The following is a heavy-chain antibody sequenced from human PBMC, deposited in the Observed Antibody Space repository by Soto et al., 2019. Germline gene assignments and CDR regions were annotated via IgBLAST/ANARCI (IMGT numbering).Heavy chain of an antibody. CDR1: GFPLSSSGVG. J-gene: IGHJ5*01. CDR3: PNGVSRSASCDVGWFDS. CDR2: IYGDNDS. D-gene: IGHD1-26*01. V-gene: IGHV2-5*02. Sequence: QISLKESGPTLVEPTETLTLTCSFSGFPLSSSGVGVCWFRQAPRTPLEFLAIIYGDNDSRNNRSLKNRLSITKESTQNQVVLIRTNIEPVDTGPYYCPNGVSRSASCDVGWFDSWGQGAPVTVS.